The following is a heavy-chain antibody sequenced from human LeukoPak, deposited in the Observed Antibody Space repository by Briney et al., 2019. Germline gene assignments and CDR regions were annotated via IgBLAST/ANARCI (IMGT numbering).Heavy chain of an antibody. V-gene: IGHV3-23*01. D-gene: IGHD3-9*01. CDR2: ISGSGGST. J-gene: IGHJ4*02. CDR3: AKGYDILTGYYLTPDSYYFDY. CDR1: GFTFSSYA. Sequence: GGSLRLSCAASGFTFSSYAMSWVRQAPGKGLEWVSAISGSGGSTYYADSVKGRFTISRDNSKNTLCLQMNSLRAEDTAVYYCAKGYDILTGYYLTPDSYYFDYWGQGTLVTVSS.